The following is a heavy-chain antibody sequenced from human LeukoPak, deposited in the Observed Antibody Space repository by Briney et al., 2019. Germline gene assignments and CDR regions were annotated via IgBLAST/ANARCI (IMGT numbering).Heavy chain of an antibody. D-gene: IGHD5-12*01. CDR3: ATRGYSGYDSPLGY. CDR2: VYAGDSDT. Sequence: LGESLKISCKGSGYSFTSYWIAWVRQMPGKGLEWMGIVYAGDSDTRYSPSFQGQVTISADKSIAYLQWGSLKASDTAMYYCATRGYSGYDSPLGYWGQGTLVTVSS. CDR1: GYSFTSYW. J-gene: IGHJ4*02. V-gene: IGHV5-51*01.